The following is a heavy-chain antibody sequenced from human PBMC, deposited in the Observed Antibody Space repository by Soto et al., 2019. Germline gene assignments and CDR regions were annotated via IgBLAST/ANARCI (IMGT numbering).Heavy chain of an antibody. CDR1: GYTFTSYG. J-gene: IGHJ4*02. CDR2: INPSGGST. Sequence: ASVKVSCKASGYTFTSYGISWVRQAPGQGLEWMGIINPSGGSTSYAQKFQGRVTMTRDTSTSRVYMELSSLRSEDTAVYYCARGGYCSSTSCYATIAVAGHALVDYWGQGTLVTVSS. V-gene: IGHV1-46*01. CDR3: ARGGYCSSTSCYATIAVAGHALVDY. D-gene: IGHD2-2*01.